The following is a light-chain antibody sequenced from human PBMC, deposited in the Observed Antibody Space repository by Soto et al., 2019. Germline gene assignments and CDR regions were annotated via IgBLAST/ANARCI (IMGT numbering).Light chain of an antibody. J-gene: IGLJ2*01. Sequence: QLVLTQPPSASASLGASVTLTCTLSSGYSNYKVDWYQQRPGKGPRFVMRVGTGGIVGSKGDGIPDRFSVLGSGLNRYLTIKNSQEEDESDYHCGADHGSGSNFFVVFGGGTQLTVL. CDR1: SGYSNYK. CDR3: GADHGSGSNFFVV. CDR2: VGTGGIVG. V-gene: IGLV9-49*01.